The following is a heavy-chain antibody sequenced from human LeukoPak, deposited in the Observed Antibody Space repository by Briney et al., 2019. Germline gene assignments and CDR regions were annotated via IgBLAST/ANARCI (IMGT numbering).Heavy chain of an antibody. CDR2: IYTSGST. CDR3: ARGEAAAGPYYYYYMDV. J-gene: IGHJ6*03. CDR1: GGSISSYY. D-gene: IGHD6-13*01. Sequence: SETLSLTCTVYGGSISSYYWSWIRQPAGKGLEWIGRIYTSGSTNYNPSLKSRVTMSVDTSKNQFSLKLSSVTAADTAVYYCARGEAAAGPYYYYYMDVWGKGTTVTVSS. V-gene: IGHV4-4*07.